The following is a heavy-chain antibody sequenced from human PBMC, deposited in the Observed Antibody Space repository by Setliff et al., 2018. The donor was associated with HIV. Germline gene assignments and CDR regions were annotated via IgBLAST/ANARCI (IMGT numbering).Heavy chain of an antibody. J-gene: IGHJ4*02. V-gene: IGHV4-59*08. CDR2: IYYSGRT. D-gene: IGHD6-19*01. CDR3: ASQPAYSTDWYPPGYFDY. CDR1: GGPISSYY. Sequence: SETLSLPCTVSGGPISSYYWSWIRQPPGKGLEWIGYIYYSGRTNYNPSLKSRVTISVDTSKNQFSLKLTSVTAADTAVYYCASQPAYSTDWYPPGYFDYWGQGTLVTVTS.